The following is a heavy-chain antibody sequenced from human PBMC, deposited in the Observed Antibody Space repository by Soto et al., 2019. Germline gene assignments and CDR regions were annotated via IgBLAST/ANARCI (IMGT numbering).Heavy chain of an antibody. CDR2: VGTAGDT. V-gene: IGHV3-13*01. J-gene: IGHJ6*02. D-gene: IGHD7-27*01. CDR3: ARDPSGWGMDV. Sequence: GGSLRLSCAASGFTFSSYYMQWVRQRPGRGLEWVSAVGTAGDTHYAGPVKGRFTVSRENDKNSMYLQMDGLRVEDTAVYYCARDPSGWGMDVWGQGTTVTVSS. CDR1: GFTFSSYY.